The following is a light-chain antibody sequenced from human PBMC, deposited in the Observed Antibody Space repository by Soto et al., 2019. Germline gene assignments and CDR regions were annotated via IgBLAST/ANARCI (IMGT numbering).Light chain of an antibody. V-gene: IGKV3-15*01. CDR3: QQYNNWTPYT. CDR2: GAS. J-gene: IGKJ2*01. CDR1: QSVSSN. Sequence: EILMTQSPATLSVSPGERVTLSCRASQSVSSNLAWYQQKPGQAPRLLIYGASTRATGIPARFSGSGSGTEFTLTISSLQSEDFAVYYCQQYNNWTPYTFGQGTKLEIK.